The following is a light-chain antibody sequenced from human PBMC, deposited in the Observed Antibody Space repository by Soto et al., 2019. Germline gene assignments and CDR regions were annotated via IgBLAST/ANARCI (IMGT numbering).Light chain of an antibody. J-gene: IGKJ5*01. V-gene: IGKV3-11*01. Sequence: EIVMTQSPATLSVSPGERATLSCRASQSVSSNLAWHQQRPGQAPRLLIYGASTRATGVPARFSGGGSGTDFTLTISSLEPEDFAVYYCQQRSNWPPITFGQGTRLEIK. CDR3: QQRSNWPPIT. CDR2: GAS. CDR1: QSVSSN.